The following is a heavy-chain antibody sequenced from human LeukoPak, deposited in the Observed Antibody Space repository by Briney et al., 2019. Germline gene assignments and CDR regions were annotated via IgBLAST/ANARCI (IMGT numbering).Heavy chain of an antibody. V-gene: IGHV1-69*05. CDR2: IIPIFGTA. D-gene: IGHD4-17*01. J-gene: IGHJ4*02. Sequence: SVKVSCKASGGTFSSYAISWVRQAPGQGLEWMGGIIPIFGTANYAQKFQGRVTITTDESTSTAYMELSSLRSEDTAVYYCACLMTTVTPGTDYWGQGTLVTVSS. CDR3: ACLMTTVTPGTDY. CDR1: GGTFSSYA.